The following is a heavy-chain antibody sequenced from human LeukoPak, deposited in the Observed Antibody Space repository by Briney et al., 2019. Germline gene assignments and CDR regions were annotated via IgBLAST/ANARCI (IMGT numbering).Heavy chain of an antibody. Sequence: ASVKVSCKASGYTFTSYDINWVRQATGQGLEWMGWISAYNGNTNYAQKLQGRVTMTTDTSTSTAYMELRSLRSDDTAVYYCARGLRYYDFWSGYFDYWGQGTLVTVSS. CDR3: ARGLRYYDFWSGYFDY. J-gene: IGHJ4*02. CDR1: GYTFTSYD. CDR2: ISAYNGNT. V-gene: IGHV1-18*01. D-gene: IGHD3-3*01.